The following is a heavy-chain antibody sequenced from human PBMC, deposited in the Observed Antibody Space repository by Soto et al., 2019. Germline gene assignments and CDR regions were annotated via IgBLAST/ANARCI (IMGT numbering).Heavy chain of an antibody. CDR2: ISGSGGGT. Sequence: GGSLRLSCEVSGLTFASYAMYWVRQAPGKGLEWVSGISGSGGGTYYADSVKGRFTISRDNSKNTLYLQMNSLRAEDTAVYYCAKARYRSYGSGYPLGYFDYWGEGTLVTVSS. CDR3: AKARYRSYGSGYPLGYFDY. CDR1: GLTFASYA. J-gene: IGHJ4*02. D-gene: IGHD3-22*01. V-gene: IGHV3-23*01.